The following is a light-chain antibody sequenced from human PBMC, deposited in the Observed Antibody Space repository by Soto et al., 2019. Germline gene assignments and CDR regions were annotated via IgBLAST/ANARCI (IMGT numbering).Light chain of an antibody. J-gene: IGKJ5*01. Sequence: IQMTQTPTTLSASVGDRVTITCRASQSISSWLAWYQQKPGKAPKLLIYGASTLHSGVPSRFSGSGSGTEFTLTISSLQPEDFATYFWQQFNSYPQTFGQGTRLEIK. V-gene: IGKV1-5*01. CDR1: QSISSW. CDR2: GAS. CDR3: QQFNSYPQT.